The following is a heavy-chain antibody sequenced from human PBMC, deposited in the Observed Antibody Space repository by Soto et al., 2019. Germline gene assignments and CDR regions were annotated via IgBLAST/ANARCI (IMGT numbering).Heavy chain of an antibody. Sequence: GGSLRLSCTASGFTFGDYAINWVRQAPGKGLEWVSIIRSKAYGGTTEYAASVKGRFTISRDDSKSIAYLQMNSLKTEDTAVYYCSTPPVYPGYWGQGTLVTVSS. CDR2: IRSKAYGGTT. CDR3: STPPVYPGY. D-gene: IGHD2-8*01. J-gene: IGHJ4*02. V-gene: IGHV3-49*04. CDR1: GFTFGDYA.